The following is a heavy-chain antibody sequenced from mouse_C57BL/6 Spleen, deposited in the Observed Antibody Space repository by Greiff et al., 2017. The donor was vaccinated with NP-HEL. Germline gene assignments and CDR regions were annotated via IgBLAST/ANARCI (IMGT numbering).Heavy chain of an antibody. D-gene: IGHD1-1*01. V-gene: IGHV5-12*01. CDR2: ISNGGGST. CDR3: ARYYYGSSPYAMDY. CDR1: GFTFSDYY. Sequence: EVQGVESGGGLVQPGGSLKLSCAASGFTFSDYYMYWVRQTPEKRLEWVAYISNGGGSTYYPDTVKGRFTIPRDKAKNTLYLQMSRLKSEDTAMYYCARYYYGSSPYAMDYWGQGTSVTVSS. J-gene: IGHJ4*01.